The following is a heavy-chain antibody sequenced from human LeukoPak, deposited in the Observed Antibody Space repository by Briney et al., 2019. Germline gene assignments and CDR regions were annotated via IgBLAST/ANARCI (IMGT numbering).Heavy chain of an antibody. CDR2: ISAYNGNT. D-gene: IGHD3-9*01. CDR1: GYTFTSYG. J-gene: IGHJ4*02. V-gene: IGHV1-18*04. CDR3: ARLYYDILTGYSNFDY. Sequence: GASVKVSCKASGYTFTSYGISWVRQAPGQGLEWRGWISAYNGNTNYAQKLQGRVTMTTDTSTSTAYMELRSLRSDDTAVYYCARLYYDILTGYSNFDYWGQGTLVTVSS.